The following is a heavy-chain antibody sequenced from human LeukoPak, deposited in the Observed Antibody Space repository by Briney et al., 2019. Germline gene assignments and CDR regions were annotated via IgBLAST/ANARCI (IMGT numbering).Heavy chain of an antibody. V-gene: IGHV3-73*01. D-gene: IGHD4-17*01. CDR1: GFSFSDSA. CDR2: IRNKANSYAT. CDR3: TRLTVTTGIWAFDI. Sequence: PGGSLKLSCAASGFSFSDSAMHWVRQTSGKGLEWVGRIRNKANSYATAYAASVKGRFTISRDDSKNTAYLQMNSLKTEDTAVYYCTRLTVTTGIWAFDIWGQGTMVTVSS. J-gene: IGHJ3*02.